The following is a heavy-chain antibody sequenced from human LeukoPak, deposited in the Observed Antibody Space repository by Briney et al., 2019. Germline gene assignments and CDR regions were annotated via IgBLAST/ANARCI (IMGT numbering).Heavy chain of an antibody. CDR3: ARDRGSGEIQLSGNFDY. CDR2: TYYRSKWYN. D-gene: IGHD5-18*01. V-gene: IGHV6-1*01. CDR1: GDSVSSNSAA. J-gene: IGHJ4*02. Sequence: SQTLSLTCAISGDSVSSNSAAWNWIRQSPSRGLEWLGSTYYRSKWYNDYAVSVKSRITINPDTSKNQFSLQLNSVTPEDTAVYYCARDRGSGEIQLSGNFDYWGQGTLVTVSS.